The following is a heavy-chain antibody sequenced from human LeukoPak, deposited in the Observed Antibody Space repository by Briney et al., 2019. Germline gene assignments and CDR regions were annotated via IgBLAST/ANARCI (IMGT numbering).Heavy chain of an antibody. CDR1: GGSISSGSYY. Sequence: SETLSLTCTVSGGSISSGSYYWSWIRQPAGKGLEWIGRIYTSGSTNYNPSLKSRVTISVDTSKNQFSLKLSSVTAADTAVYYCARRPPVRYYGSGSSSHFDFWGQGTLVAVSS. D-gene: IGHD3-10*01. CDR3: ARRPPVRYYGSGSSSHFDF. J-gene: IGHJ4*02. CDR2: IYTSGST. V-gene: IGHV4-61*02.